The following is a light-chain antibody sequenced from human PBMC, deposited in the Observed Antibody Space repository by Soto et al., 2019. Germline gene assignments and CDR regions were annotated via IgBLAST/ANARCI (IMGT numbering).Light chain of an antibody. V-gene: IGKV1-5*01. CDR2: DAS. J-gene: IGKJ1*01. Sequence: DIQMTQSPSTLSASVGDRVTNTCRASQSISSWLAWYQQKPGKAPKLLIYDASSLESGVPSRFSGSGSGTEFTLTISSLQPDDFATYYRQQYNSYWTFGQGTKVDIK. CDR3: QQYNSYWT. CDR1: QSISSW.